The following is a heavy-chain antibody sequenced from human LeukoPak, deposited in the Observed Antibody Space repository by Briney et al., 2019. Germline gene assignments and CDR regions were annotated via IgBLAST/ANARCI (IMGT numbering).Heavy chain of an antibody. CDR1: GYTFTSYY. Sequence: ASVKVSCKASGYTFTSYYMHWVRQAPGQGLEWMGIINPSGGSTSYAQKLQGRVTMTRDMSTSTVYMELSSLRSEDTAVYYCAGVPAAMPRGYAFDIWGQGTMVTVSS. J-gene: IGHJ3*02. CDR2: INPSGGST. D-gene: IGHD2-2*01. V-gene: IGHV1-46*03. CDR3: AGVPAAMPRGYAFDI.